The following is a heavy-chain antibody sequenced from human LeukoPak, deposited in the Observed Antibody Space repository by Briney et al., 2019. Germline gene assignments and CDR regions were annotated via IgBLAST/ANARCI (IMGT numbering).Heavy chain of an antibody. CDR2: IKPKTDGETT. J-gene: IGHJ4*02. V-gene: IGHV3-15*07. CDR1: GFTFSNAY. D-gene: IGHD2-21*01. Sequence: GGSLRLSCAASGFTFSNAYMNWVRQAPGKGLEWVGRIKPKTDGETTEYAAPVRGRFSISRDDSKNMLYLQMNSLKTEDTAVYYCITPLPYSAQGGQGTLATVSS. CDR3: ITPLPYSAQ.